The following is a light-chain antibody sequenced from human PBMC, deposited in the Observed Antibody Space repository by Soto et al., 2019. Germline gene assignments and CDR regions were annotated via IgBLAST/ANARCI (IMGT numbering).Light chain of an antibody. CDR2: RAS. Sequence: EIVMTQSPATLSVSPGGSATLSCRASQHVSSNFAWYRQKPGQAPTLLIYRASTRATAIPARFSGSGSVTEFTLTISTLQSEDFAVYYCQQYNNWPYTFGQGTKVEIK. V-gene: IGKV3-15*01. J-gene: IGKJ2*01. CDR3: QQYNNWPYT. CDR1: QHVSSN.